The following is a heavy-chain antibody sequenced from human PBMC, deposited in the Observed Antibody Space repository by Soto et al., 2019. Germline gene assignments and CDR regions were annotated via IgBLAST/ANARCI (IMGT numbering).Heavy chain of an antibody. CDR1: GGSFSGYY. V-gene: IGHV4-34*01. Sequence: SETLSLTCAVYGGSFSGYYWSWIRQPPGKGLEWIGEINHSGSTNYNPSLKSRVTISVDTSQNQFSLKLSSVTAADTAVYYCARPRPRYGSGSYRSRNDRYYYYGMDVWGQGTTVTVSS. D-gene: IGHD3-10*01. J-gene: IGHJ6*02. CDR2: INHSGST. CDR3: ARPRPRYGSGSYRSRNDRYYYYGMDV.